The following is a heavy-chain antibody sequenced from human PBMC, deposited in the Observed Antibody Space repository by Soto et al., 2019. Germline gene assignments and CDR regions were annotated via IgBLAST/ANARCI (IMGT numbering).Heavy chain of an antibody. J-gene: IGHJ1*01. D-gene: IGHD3-22*01. CDR1: GFTFSSYA. Sequence: PGGSLRLSYAASGFTFSSYAMSWVRQAPGKGLEWVSAISGSGGSTYYADSVKGRFTISRDNSKNTLYLQMNSLRAEDTAVYYCAAPSTNYYDSSGYYPTAEYVQHWGQG. CDR3: AAPSTNYYDSSGYYPTAEYVQH. V-gene: IGHV3-23*01. CDR2: ISGSGGST.